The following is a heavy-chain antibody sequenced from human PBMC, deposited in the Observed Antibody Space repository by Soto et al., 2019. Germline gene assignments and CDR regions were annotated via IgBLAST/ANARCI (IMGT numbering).Heavy chain of an antibody. CDR2: INPSGGST. J-gene: IGHJ4*02. V-gene: IGHV1-46*01. CDR1: GYTFTSYY. CDR3: AAITFGGVIATDY. Sequence: ASVKVSCKASGYTFTSYYMHWVRQAPGQGLEWMGIINPSGGSTSYAQKFQGRVTITRDMSTSTAYMELSSLRSEDTAVYYCAAITFGGVIATDYWGQGTLVTVSS. D-gene: IGHD3-16*02.